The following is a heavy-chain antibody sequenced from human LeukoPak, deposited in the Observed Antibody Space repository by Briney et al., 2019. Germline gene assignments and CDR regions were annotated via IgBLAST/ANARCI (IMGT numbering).Heavy chain of an antibody. Sequence: GASVKVSCKASGYTFTSYGISWVRQAPGQGLEWMGWISAYNGNTNYAQKLQGRVTMTTDTSTSTAHMELRSLRSDDTAVYYCARDVLYYYDSSGDRWFDPWGQGTLVTVSS. CDR1: GYTFTSYG. J-gene: IGHJ5*02. V-gene: IGHV1-18*01. CDR2: ISAYNGNT. CDR3: ARDVLYYYDSSGDRWFDP. D-gene: IGHD3-22*01.